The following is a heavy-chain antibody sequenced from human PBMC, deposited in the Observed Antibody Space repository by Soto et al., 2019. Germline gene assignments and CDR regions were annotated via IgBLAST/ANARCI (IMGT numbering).Heavy chain of an antibody. CDR3: ARDQLEYYGSGSYYLEYYYYGMDV. Sequence: EVQLVESGGGLVQPGGSLRLSCAASGFTFSSYWMSWVRQAPGKVLEWVANIKQDGSEKYYVDSVKGRFTISRDNAKNSLYLQMNGLRAEDTDVYYCARDQLEYYGSGSYYLEYYYYGMDVWGQGTTVTVSS. CDR1: GFTFSSYW. D-gene: IGHD3-10*01. CDR2: IKQDGSEK. J-gene: IGHJ6*02. V-gene: IGHV3-7*05.